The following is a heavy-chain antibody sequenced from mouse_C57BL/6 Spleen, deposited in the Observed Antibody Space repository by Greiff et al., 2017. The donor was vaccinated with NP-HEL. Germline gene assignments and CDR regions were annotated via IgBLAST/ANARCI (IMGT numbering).Heavy chain of an antibody. D-gene: IGHD2-10*01. V-gene: IGHV6-3*01. CDR1: GFTFSNYW. J-gene: IGHJ2*01. CDR3: TAYYEDYFDY. Sequence: EVKVEESGGGLVQPGGSMKLSCVASGFTFSNYWMNWVRQSPEKGLEWVAQIRLKSDNYATHYAESVKGRFTISRDDSKSSVYLQMNNLRAEDTGIYYCTAYYEDYFDYWGQGTTLTVSS. CDR2: IRLKSDNYAT.